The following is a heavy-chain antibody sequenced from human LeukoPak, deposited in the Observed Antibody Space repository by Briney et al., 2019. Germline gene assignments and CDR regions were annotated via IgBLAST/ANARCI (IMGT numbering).Heavy chain of an antibody. Sequence: GGSLRLSCASSGFSFSGYAMIWVRQAPGKGLELVSTISGSGASTFYADSVRGRFITSKDIPSNIVYLQMNSLRAEDTAVYYCARDNAESSSWYLSYFDYWGQGTLVTVSS. D-gene: IGHD6-13*01. CDR1: GFSFSGYA. CDR3: ARDNAESSSWYLSYFDY. CDR2: ISGSGAST. J-gene: IGHJ4*02. V-gene: IGHV3-23*01.